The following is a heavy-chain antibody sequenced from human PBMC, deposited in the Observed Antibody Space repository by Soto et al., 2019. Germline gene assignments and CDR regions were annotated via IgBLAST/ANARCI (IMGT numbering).Heavy chain of an antibody. CDR1: GFDFSDAY. J-gene: IGHJ5*02. CDR3: ASLVRQHLPPLGP. D-gene: IGHD6-13*01. V-gene: IGHV3-11*06. Sequence: QVHLVASGGGLVKPGGSLRLSCAASGFDFSDAYMSWIRQAPGKGLEWVAWITSSSVQTRYADSVKGRFTISRDNAKNSLYLQMNSLRPEDTAVYYCASLVRQHLPPLGPWGQGTLVIVSS. CDR2: ITSSSVQT.